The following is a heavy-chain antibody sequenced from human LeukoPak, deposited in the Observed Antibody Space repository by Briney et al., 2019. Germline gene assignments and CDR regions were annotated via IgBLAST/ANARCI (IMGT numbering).Heavy chain of an antibody. CDR2: ISAYNGNT. CDR3: ARDSTGTTAFDY. CDR1: GYTFTSYG. V-gene: IGHV1-18*01. D-gene: IGHD1-7*01. J-gene: IGHJ4*02. Sequence: GALVKVSCKASGYTFTSYGISWVRQAPGQGLEWMGWISAYNGNTNYAQKVQGRVTMTTDTSTSTAYMELRSLRSDDTAVYYCARDSTGTTAFDYWGQGTLVTVSS.